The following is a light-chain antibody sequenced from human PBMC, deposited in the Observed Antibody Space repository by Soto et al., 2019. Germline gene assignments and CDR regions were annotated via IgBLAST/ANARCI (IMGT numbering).Light chain of an antibody. CDR1: QGISNY. CDR3: QKYNSTPWT. V-gene: IGKV1-27*01. CDR2: AAS. J-gene: IGKJ1*01. Sequence: DIQMTQSPSSLSASVRARVTITCRASQGISNYLAWYQQKPGKVPKLLIYAASTLQSGVPSRFSGSGSGTDFTLTISSLQPEDVAAYYCQKYNSTPWTFGQGNKVEIK.